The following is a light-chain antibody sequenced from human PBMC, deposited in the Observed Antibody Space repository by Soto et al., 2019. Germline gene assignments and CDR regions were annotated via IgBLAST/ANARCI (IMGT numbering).Light chain of an antibody. V-gene: IGLV2-14*01. J-gene: IGLJ1*01. CDR3: NSYTSKSTGV. CDR2: EVS. Sequence: QSALTQPASVSGSPGQSITISCTGTSSDVGGYNYVSWYQQHPGKAPKLIISEVSNRPSGVSNRFSGSKSGNTASLTISGLQAEDEADYDCNSYTSKSTGVFGTGTKLTVL. CDR1: SSDVGGYNY.